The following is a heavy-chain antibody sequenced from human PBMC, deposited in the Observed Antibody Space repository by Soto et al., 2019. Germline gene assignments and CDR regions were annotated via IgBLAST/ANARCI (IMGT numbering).Heavy chain of an antibody. V-gene: IGHV4-59*08. CDR2: IYYSGST. CDR3: ARQSAPPTGFWDYMDV. CDR1: GGCISSYY. Sequence: SETLSLTCTVYGGCISSYYWSWIRQPPGKGLEWIGYIYYSGSTNYDPSLKSRVTISVDTSKNQFSLKLSSVTAADTAVYYCARQSAPPTGFWDYMDVWDKGTTVTVSS. D-gene: IGHD1-1*01. J-gene: IGHJ6*03.